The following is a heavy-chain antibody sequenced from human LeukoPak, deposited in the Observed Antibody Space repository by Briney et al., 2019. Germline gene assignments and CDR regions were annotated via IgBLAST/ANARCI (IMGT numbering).Heavy chain of an antibody. CDR2: IYYSGST. Sequence: SETLSLTCTVSGGSISSYYWSWIRQPPGKGLEWIGYIYYSGSTNYSPSLKSRVTISVDTSKNQFSLKLSSVTAADTAVYYCARLLWFGELKLDYYGMDVWGQGTTVTVSS. CDR3: ARLLWFGELKLDYYGMDV. CDR1: GGSISSYY. V-gene: IGHV4-59*01. D-gene: IGHD3-10*01. J-gene: IGHJ6*02.